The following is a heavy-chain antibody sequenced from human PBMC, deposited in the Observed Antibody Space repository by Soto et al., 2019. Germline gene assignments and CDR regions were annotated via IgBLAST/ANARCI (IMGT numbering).Heavy chain of an antibody. CDR3: ARHKVRGSWSYFDS. CDR2: IYYNGNT. D-gene: IGHD6-13*01. J-gene: IGHJ4*02. Sequence: SETLSLTCTVSGGSLSSYYWSWIRQPPRKGLEWIGYIYYNGNTHYSPSLESRVTISVDTSKNQFSLRLSSVTAADTATYYCARHKVRGSWSYFDSWGQGTLVTVSS. V-gene: IGHV4-59*08. CDR1: GGSLSSYY.